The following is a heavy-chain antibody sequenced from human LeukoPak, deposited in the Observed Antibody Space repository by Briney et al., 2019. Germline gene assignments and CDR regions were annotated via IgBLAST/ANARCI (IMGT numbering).Heavy chain of an antibody. Sequence: SETLSLTCTVSGGSISSYYWRWLRQPPGKGLEGIGYIYYSGSTNYNPSLTSRVTISADTSKNQFSLKLSSVTAADTAVYYCAREMATIDDYWGQGTLVTVSS. CDR3: AREMATIDDY. J-gene: IGHJ4*02. D-gene: IGHD5-24*01. V-gene: IGHV4-59*01. CDR2: IYYSGST. CDR1: GGSISSYY.